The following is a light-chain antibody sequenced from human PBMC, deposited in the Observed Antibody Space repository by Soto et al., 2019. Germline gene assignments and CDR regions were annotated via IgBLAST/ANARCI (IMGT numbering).Light chain of an antibody. CDR1: NSNIGTNA. Sequence: QSVLTQPPSASGTPGQRVTISCSGSNSNIGTNAVSWYQQLPGTAPKLLIYTNSQRPSGVPDRFSGSRSGTSASLAISGLRSEDEADYYCAAWDDSLYGYVFGAGTKVTVL. J-gene: IGLJ1*01. CDR2: TNS. V-gene: IGLV1-44*01. CDR3: AAWDDSLYGYV.